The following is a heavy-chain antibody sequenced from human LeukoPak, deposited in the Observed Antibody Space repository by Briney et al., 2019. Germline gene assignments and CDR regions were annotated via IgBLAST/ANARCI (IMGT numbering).Heavy chain of an antibody. V-gene: IGHV3-7*01. CDR2: IKQDGSEK. CDR1: GFTFSSYW. D-gene: IGHD3-3*01. CDR3: ARGGETYYDFWSGYYFDY. J-gene: IGHJ4*02. Sequence: GGSLRLSCAASGFTFSSYWMSWVRQAPGKGLEWVANIKQDGSEKYYVDSVKGRFTISRDNAKNSLYLQMNSLRAEDTAVYYCARGGETYYDFWSGYYFDYWGQGTLDTVSS.